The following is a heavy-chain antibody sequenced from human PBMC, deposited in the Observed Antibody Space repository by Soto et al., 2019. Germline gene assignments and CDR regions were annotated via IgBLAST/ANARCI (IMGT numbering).Heavy chain of an antibody. CDR3: ARGGGWVGDPSFDS. CDR1: GYTFTSYT. J-gene: IGHJ4*02. Sequence: QVQLVQSGAEVKKPGASVKVSCQASGYTFTSYTLHWVRQAPGQGPEWMGWTNAGNGNKKYSQRFQGRLPITSDRSASTAYMELSSLNFEDTAVYYCARGGGWVGDPSFDSWGQGTLVTVSS. V-gene: IGHV1-3*01. CDR2: TNAGNGNK. D-gene: IGHD3-10*01.